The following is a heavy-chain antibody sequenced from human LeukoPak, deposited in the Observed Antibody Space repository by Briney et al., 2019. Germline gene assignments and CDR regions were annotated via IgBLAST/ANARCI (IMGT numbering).Heavy chain of an antibody. CDR1: GFTFSSYG. CDR2: IRYDRSNK. Sequence: PGGSLRLSCAASGFTFSSYGMHWVRQAPGKGLEWVAFIRYDRSNKYYADSVKGRFTISRDNSKNTLYLQMNSLRAEDTAVYYCAKDYRTTVTTPSFDYWGQGTLVTVSS. J-gene: IGHJ4*02. CDR3: AKDYRTTVTTPSFDY. D-gene: IGHD4-11*01. V-gene: IGHV3-30*02.